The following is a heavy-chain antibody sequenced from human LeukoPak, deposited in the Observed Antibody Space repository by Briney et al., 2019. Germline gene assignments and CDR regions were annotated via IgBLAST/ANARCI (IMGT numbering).Heavy chain of an antibody. CDR1: GLTFSSYA. CDR2: ISGSGGST. D-gene: IGHD2-2*01. J-gene: IGHJ4*02. CDR3: AKDRSVVPPRTFDY. V-gene: IGHV3-23*01. Sequence: PGGSLRLSCAASGLTFSSYAMSWVRQAPGKGLEWVSAISGSGGSTYYADSVKSRFTISRDNSKNTLYLQMNSLRAEDTAVYYCAKDRSVVPPRTFDYWGQGTLVTVSS.